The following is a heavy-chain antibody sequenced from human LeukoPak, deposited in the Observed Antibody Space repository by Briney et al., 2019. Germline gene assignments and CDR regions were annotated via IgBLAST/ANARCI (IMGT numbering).Heavy chain of an antibody. CDR1: GVTVSSNY. CDR2: LYTDDRP. Sequence: GGSLRLSCAASGVTVSSNYMTWVRQPPGKGLEWVSLLYTDDRPFYADSEKGRFTISRDISNSTVSVQMNCVRAEDTPVYYCARVRGDSGGNAFDIWGQGTMVSVS. J-gene: IGHJ3*02. V-gene: IGHV3-53*01. D-gene: IGHD2-15*01. CDR3: ARVRGDSGGNAFDI.